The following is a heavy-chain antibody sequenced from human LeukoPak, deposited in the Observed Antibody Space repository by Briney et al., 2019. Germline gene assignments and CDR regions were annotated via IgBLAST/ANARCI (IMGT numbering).Heavy chain of an antibody. J-gene: IGHJ4*02. CDR2: IIPIFGTA. Sequence: ASVKVSCKASGGTFSSYAISWVRQAPGQGLEWMGGIIPIFGTANYAQKFQGRVTITANESTSTAYMELSSLRSEDTAVYYCASSPNYCSGGSCYSNYFDYWGQGTLVTVSS. CDR1: GGTFSSYA. V-gene: IGHV1-69*01. D-gene: IGHD2-15*01. CDR3: ASSPNYCSGGSCYSNYFDY.